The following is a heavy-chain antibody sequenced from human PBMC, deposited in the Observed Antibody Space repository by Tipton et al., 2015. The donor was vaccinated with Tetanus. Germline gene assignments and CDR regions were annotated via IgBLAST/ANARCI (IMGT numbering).Heavy chain of an antibody. J-gene: IGHJ6*03. Sequence: QLVQSGAEVKKPGASLKISCKASGFAFDTYYMHWVRQAPGQGLEWMGIINPKGSTTGYSQKFQGRFTMTRDTSTSTLLMELTSLTSDDTAVYFCARGFYYMDVWGQGTTVTVSS. V-gene: IGHV1-46*02. CDR2: INPKGSTT. CDR1: GFAFDTYY. CDR3: ARGFYYMDV.